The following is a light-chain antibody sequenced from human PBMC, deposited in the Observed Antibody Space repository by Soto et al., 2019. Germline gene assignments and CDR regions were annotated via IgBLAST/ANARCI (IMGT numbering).Light chain of an antibody. V-gene: IGKV3-20*01. CDR1: QSVSSNY. Sequence: EIVLTQSPGTLSLSPGERATLSCRASQSVSSNYLAWYQQKPGQAPRLLIYGASSRATGVPDRFSGSGSGTDFTVTISRLEPEVFAVYSCQHYGTSRVTFGPGTKVDIK. CDR3: QHYGTSRVT. J-gene: IGKJ3*01. CDR2: GAS.